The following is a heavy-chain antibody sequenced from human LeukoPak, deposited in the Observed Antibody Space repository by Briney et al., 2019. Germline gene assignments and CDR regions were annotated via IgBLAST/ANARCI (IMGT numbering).Heavy chain of an antibody. CDR2: ISVDGVSP. Sequence: GGSLRLSCAASGFTFNNYALTWVRQTPGKGLECVSAISVDGVSPYYADSVKGRFTISRDNSKNTLYLQMNSLRAEDTAVYYCAREDLAVAGAGAFDIWGQGTMATVSS. CDR3: AREDLAVAGAGAFDI. J-gene: IGHJ3*02. V-gene: IGHV3-23*01. CDR1: GFTFNNYA. D-gene: IGHD6-19*01.